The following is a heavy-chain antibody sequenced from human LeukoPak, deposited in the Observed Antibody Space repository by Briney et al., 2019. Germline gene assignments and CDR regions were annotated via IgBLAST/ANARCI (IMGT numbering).Heavy chain of an antibody. D-gene: IGHD3-10*01. J-gene: IGHJ4*02. CDR2: INHSGST. Sequence: SETLSLTCAVYGGSFSGYYWSWIRQPPGKGLEWIGEINHSGSTNYNPSLKSRVTISVDTSKNQFSLKLSSVIAADTAVYYCARGYYYGSGSYYNWGQGTLVTVSS. V-gene: IGHV4-34*01. CDR3: ARGYYYGSGSYYN. CDR1: GGSFSGYY.